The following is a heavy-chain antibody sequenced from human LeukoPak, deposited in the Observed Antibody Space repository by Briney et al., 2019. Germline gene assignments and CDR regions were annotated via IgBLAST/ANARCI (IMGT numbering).Heavy chain of an antibody. J-gene: IGHJ4*02. CDR3: ARGSPGIAVAGTFLDFDY. Sequence: GASVKVSCKASGGTFSSYAISWVRQAPGQGLEWMGGIIPIFGTANYAQKFQGRVTITADKSTSTAYVELSSLRSEDTAVYYCARGSPGIAVAGTFLDFDYWGQGTLVTVSS. CDR2: IIPIFGTA. CDR1: GGTFSSYA. V-gene: IGHV1-69*06. D-gene: IGHD6-19*01.